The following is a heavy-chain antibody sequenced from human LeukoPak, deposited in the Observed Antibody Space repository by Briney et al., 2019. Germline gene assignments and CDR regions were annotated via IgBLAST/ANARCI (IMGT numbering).Heavy chain of an antibody. CDR2: INHSGST. V-gene: IGHV4-34*01. CDR1: GGSFSGYY. CDR3: ARPLHCSGGSCHDY. J-gene: IGHJ4*02. D-gene: IGHD2-15*01. Sequence: SETLSLTCAVYGGSFSGYYWSWIRQPPGKGLEWIGEINHSGSTNYNPSLKSRLTISVDTSKNQFSLKLTSVTAADTAVYYCARPLHCSGGSCHDYWGRGTLVTVSS.